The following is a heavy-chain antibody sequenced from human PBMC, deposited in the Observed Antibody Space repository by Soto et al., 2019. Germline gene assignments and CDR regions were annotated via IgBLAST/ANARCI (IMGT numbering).Heavy chain of an antibody. D-gene: IGHD3-3*01. CDR2: IKQDGSEK. Sequence: GGSLRRSCAASGFQFSSYWMSWVRQAPGKGLEWVANIKQDGSEKYYVDSVKGRFTISRDNAKNSLYLQMNSLRAEDTAVYYCARDITIFGVVITYYYYYGMDVWGQGTTVTVSS. CDR1: GFQFSSYW. V-gene: IGHV3-7*01. J-gene: IGHJ6*02. CDR3: ARDITIFGVVITYYYYYGMDV.